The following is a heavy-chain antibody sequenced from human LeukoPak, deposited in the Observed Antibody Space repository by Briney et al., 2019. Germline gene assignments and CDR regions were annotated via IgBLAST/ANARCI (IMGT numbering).Heavy chain of an antibody. V-gene: IGHV3-30-3*01. CDR2: ISYDGSNK. CDR3: AGSPGITMIVVVIGAFDI. CDR1: GFTFSSYA. Sequence: TGRSLRLSCAASGFTFSSYAMHWVRQAPGKGLEWVAVISYDGSNKYYADSVKGRFTISRDNSENTLYLQMNSLRAEDTAVYYCAGSPGITMIVVVIGAFDIWGQGTMVTVSS. J-gene: IGHJ3*02. D-gene: IGHD3-22*01.